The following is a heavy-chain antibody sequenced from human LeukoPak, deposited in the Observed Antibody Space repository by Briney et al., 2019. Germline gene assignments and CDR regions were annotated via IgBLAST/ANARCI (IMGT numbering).Heavy chain of an antibody. Sequence: ASVTVSCKASGYTFTGYYMHWVRQAPGQGLEWMGWINPNSGGTNYAQKFQGRVTMTRDTSISTAYMELSMLRSDDTAVYYCARETERGHNWFDPWGQGTLVTVSS. CDR3: ARETERGHNWFDP. J-gene: IGHJ5*02. CDR2: INPNSGGT. CDR1: GYTFTGYY. V-gene: IGHV1-2*02.